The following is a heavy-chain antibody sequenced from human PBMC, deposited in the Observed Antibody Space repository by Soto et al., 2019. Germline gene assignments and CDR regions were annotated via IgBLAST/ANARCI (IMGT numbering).Heavy chain of an antibody. J-gene: IGHJ4*02. CDR2: IYHSGST. CDR1: LGSIISSLW. V-gene: IGHV4-4*02. CDR3: ARDRHGDTMVGYFDS. Sequence: TQFHTRAFSLGSIISSLWWSWVRQPPGKGLEWIGEIYHSGSTNYNPSPKSRVTISVDKSKNQFSLKLSSVTAADTAVYYCARDRHGDTMVGYFDSWGQGTLVTVSS. D-gene: IGHD3-10*01.